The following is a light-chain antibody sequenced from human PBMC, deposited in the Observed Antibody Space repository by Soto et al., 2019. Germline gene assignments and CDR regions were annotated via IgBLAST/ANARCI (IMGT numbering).Light chain of an antibody. Sequence: DIQMTQSPSTLSASVGDTVTITCRASQRSSGWLAWHQQKPGKAPKILIYNADTLESGVPSRFSGSGYGTEFILTISSLQPDDFATYYCQQFSLYWAFGQGTKVDIK. CDR1: QRSSGW. V-gene: IGKV1-5*01. J-gene: IGKJ1*01. CDR3: QQFSLYWA. CDR2: NAD.